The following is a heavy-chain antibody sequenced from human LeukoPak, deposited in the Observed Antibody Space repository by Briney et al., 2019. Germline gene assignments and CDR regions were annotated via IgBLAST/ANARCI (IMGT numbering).Heavy chain of an antibody. V-gene: IGHV4-4*02. J-gene: IGHJ4*02. CDR2: IYHSGST. D-gene: IGHD6-13*01. CDR3: ARRKAGFLSNGYSSSWYANFDY. Sequence: SGTLSLTCAVSGGSISSSNWWSWVRQPPGKGLEWIGEIYHSGSTNYNPSLKSRVTISVDKSKNQFSLKLSSVTAADTAVYYCARRKAGFLSNGYSSSWYANFDYWGQGTLVTVSS. CDR1: GGSISSSNW.